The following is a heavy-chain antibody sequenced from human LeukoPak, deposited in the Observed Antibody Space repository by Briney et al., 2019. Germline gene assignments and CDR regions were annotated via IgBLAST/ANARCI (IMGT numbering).Heavy chain of an antibody. CDR1: GYIFTNYG. CDR3: VRDVTAGNYYFYSGMHV. Sequence: ASVKVSCKASGYIFTNYGLSWVRQAPGQGLEWMGRINPISGGTNYAQKFQGRATMTRDTSITTAYMELSGLTSDDTAVYYCVRDVTAGNYYFYSGMHVWGQGTTVTVSS. CDR2: INPISGGT. J-gene: IGHJ6*02. V-gene: IGHV1-2*06. D-gene: IGHD6-19*01.